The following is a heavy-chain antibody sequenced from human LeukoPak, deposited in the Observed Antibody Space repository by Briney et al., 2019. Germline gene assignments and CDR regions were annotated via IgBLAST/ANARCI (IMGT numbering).Heavy chain of an antibody. D-gene: IGHD3-3*01. CDR1: GGSISSGSNY. J-gene: IGHJ3*02. CDR2: IYTSGST. CDR3: ARDGRENTGVWSGYWDRGGDDAFDI. V-gene: IGHV4-61*02. Sequence: SQTLSLTCTVSGGSISSGSNYWSWIRQPAGKGLEWIGRIYTSGSTNYNPSLKSRVTISVDTSKNQFSLKLSSVTAADTAVYYCARDGRENTGVWSGYWDRGGDDAFDIWGQGTMVTVSS.